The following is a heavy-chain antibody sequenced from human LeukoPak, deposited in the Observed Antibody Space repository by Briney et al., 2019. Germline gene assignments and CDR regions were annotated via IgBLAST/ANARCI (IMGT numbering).Heavy chain of an antibody. V-gene: IGHV3-48*01. CDR1: GFTLSRDW. CDR2: ITGSSSTI. CDR3: AREPTYTSTWYTSRDY. Sequence: PGGSLRLSCAASGFTLSRDWIHWVRQAPGKGLEWVSYITGSSSTIYYADSVKGRFTISRDNAKNSLYLQMNSLRAEDTAVYYCAREPTYTSTWYTSRDYWGQGILVTVSS. D-gene: IGHD6-13*01. J-gene: IGHJ4*02.